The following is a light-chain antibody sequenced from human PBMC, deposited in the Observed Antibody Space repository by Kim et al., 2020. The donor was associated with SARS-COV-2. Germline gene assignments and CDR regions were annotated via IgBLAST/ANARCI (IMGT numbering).Light chain of an antibody. CDR3: QHYNNWPPET. Sequence: EIVMTQSPATLSVSPGERATLSCRASQSVTNYLAWYQQKPGQAPRLLIYGASTRATGIPARFSGSGSGTEFTLIISSLQSEDFAVYYCQHYNNWPPETFGQGTKVEI. CDR2: GAS. CDR1: QSVTNY. J-gene: IGKJ2*01. V-gene: IGKV3-15*01.